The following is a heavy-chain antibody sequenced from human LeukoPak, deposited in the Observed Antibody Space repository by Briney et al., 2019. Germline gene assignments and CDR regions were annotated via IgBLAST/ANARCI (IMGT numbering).Heavy chain of an antibody. CDR3: ARGLWFGELFDY. CDR2: INPSSGGT. J-gene: IGHJ4*02. CDR1: GYTFTGYY. Sequence: ASVTVSCNASGYTFTGYYMHWVRQAPGQGLEWMGWINPSSGGTNYAQKFQGWVTMTRDTSISTAYMELSRLRADDTAVYYCARGLWFGELFDYWGQGTLVTVSS. V-gene: IGHV1-2*04. D-gene: IGHD3-10*01.